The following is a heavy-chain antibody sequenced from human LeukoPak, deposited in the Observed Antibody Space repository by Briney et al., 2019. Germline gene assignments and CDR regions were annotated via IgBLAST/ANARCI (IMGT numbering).Heavy chain of an antibody. CDR1: GFTFSSYG. Sequence: PGRSLRLSCAASGFTFSSYGMHWVRQAPGKGLEWVAVISHDGSNKYYADSVKGRFTISRDNSKNTLYLQMNSLRAEDTAVYYCAKERLYSNYGFSYYYYGMDVWGQGTTVTVPS. CDR3: AKERLYSNYGFSYYYYGMDV. D-gene: IGHD4-11*01. CDR2: ISHDGSNK. V-gene: IGHV3-30*18. J-gene: IGHJ6*02.